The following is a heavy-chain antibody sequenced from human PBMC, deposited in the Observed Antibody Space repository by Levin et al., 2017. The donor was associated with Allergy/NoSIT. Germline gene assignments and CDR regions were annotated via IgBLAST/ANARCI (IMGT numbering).Heavy chain of an antibody. CDR3: ARDHRELRFFWSGGDY. J-gene: IGHJ4*02. CDR1: GYTFTGYY. D-gene: IGHD3-3*01. Sequence: ASVKVSCKASGYTFTGYYMHWVRQAPGQGLEWMGWINPNSGGTNYAQKFQGRVTMTRDTSISTAYMELSRLRSDDTAVYYCARDHRELRFFWSGGDYWGQGTLVTVSS. V-gene: IGHV1-2*02. CDR2: INPNSGGT.